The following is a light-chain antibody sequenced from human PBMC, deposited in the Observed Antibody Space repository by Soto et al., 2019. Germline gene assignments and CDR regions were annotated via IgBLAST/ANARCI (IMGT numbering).Light chain of an antibody. Sequence: EIVLTQSPATLSLSPGERATLSCRASQSVSSYLAWYQQKPGQAPRLLIYDASNRATGIPARFSGSGSGTDFTHTIGSLEPEDFAVYYCQQRSNWPQLTFGGGTKVEIK. CDR3: QQRSNWPQLT. J-gene: IGKJ4*01. CDR1: QSVSSY. CDR2: DAS. V-gene: IGKV3-11*01.